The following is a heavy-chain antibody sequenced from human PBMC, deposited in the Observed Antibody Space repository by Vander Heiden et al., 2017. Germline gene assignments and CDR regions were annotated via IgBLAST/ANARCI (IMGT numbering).Heavy chain of an antibody. CDR2: ISGSGGST. CDR3: ATNQGGYYYYAMDV. D-gene: IGHD3-16*01. J-gene: IGHJ6*02. Sequence: EVQLLESGGGLVQPGGSLRLSCAASGFTFSSYAMTWVRQAPGKGLGWVSGISGSGGSTSYADSVKGRFTVSRDNSKNTLYLQMNSLRDDDTAVYYCATNQGGYYYYAMDVWGQGTTVTVSS. CDR1: GFTFSSYA. V-gene: IGHV3-23*01.